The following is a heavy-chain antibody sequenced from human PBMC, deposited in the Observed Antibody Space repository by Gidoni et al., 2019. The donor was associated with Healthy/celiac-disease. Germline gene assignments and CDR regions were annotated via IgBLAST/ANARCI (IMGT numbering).Heavy chain of an antibody. V-gene: IGHV3-23*01. CDR1: GFPLSSYA. J-gene: IGHJ4*02. CDR2: ISGSGCST. CDR3: AKESRRVKQPLVRWGHFDY. D-gene: IGHD6-13*01. Sequence: EVQLLESGGGLVQPGGSLRLSCAASGFPLSSYALSGVRQAPGKGLEWVSAISGSGCSTDYAYSVKGRFTISRDNSKNTLYLQMNILRAEDTAVYYCAKESRRVKQPLVRWGHFDYWGQGTLVTVSS.